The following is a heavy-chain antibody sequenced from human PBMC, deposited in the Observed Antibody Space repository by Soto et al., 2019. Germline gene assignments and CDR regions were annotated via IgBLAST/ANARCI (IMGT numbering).Heavy chain of an antibody. CDR3: ARVGGYGMAV. Sequence: SETLSLTCAVSGYSISSGYYWGWIRQPPGKGLEWIGSIYHSGSTYNNPSLKSRVTISVDTSKNQFSLKLSSVTAADTAVYYCARVGGYGMAVWGQGTRVTVSS. D-gene: IGHD3-10*01. CDR1: GYSISSGYY. V-gene: IGHV4-38-2*01. CDR2: IYHSGST. J-gene: IGHJ6*02.